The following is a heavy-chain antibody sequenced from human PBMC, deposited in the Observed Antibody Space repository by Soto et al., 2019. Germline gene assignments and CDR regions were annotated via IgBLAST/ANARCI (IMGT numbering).Heavy chain of an antibody. J-gene: IGHJ4*02. V-gene: IGHV3-21*06. CDR2: ISSTTNYI. CDR1: GFTFTRYS. CDR3: ARESEDLTSNFDY. Sequence: LRLSCAASGFTFTRYSMNWVRQAPGKGLEWVSSISSTTNYIYYGDSMEGRFTISRDNAKSSLYLEMNSLRAEDTAVYYCARESEDLTSNFDYWGQGTLVTVSS.